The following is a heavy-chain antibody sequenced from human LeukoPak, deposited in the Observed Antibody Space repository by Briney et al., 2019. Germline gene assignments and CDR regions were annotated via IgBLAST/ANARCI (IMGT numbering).Heavy chain of an antibody. V-gene: IGHV3-74*01. J-gene: IGHJ1*01. Sequence: GGSLRLSCAASGFTFSSYGMHWVRQAPGKGLVWVSRIKSDGSTNYANSVKGRFTISRDNAKNTVSLQMNSLRAEDTGVYYCARAPAEIGGYYPEYFRHWGQGTLVTVSS. CDR2: IKSDGST. D-gene: IGHD3-22*01. CDR3: ARAPAEIGGYYPEYFRH. CDR1: GFTFSSYG.